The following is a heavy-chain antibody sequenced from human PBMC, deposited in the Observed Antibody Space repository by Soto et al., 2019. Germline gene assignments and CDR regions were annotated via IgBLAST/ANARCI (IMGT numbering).Heavy chain of an antibody. CDR2: INAGNGNT. CDR3: ARGPLRNWFDP. D-gene: IGHD5-12*01. J-gene: IGHJ5*02. CDR1: GYTFTSYA. Sequence: ASVKVSCKASGYTFTSYAMHWVRQAPGQRLEWMGWINAGNGNTKYSQKFQGRVTITKNTSASTAYMELSSLRSEDTAVYYCARGPLRNWFDPWGQGTLVTVSS. V-gene: IGHV1-3*01.